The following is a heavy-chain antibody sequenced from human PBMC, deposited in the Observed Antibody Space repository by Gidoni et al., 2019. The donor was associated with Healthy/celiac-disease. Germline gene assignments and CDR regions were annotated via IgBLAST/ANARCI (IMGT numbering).Heavy chain of an antibody. CDR1: GYSISSGYY. CDR3: ASGSYYSRFDY. D-gene: IGHD1-26*01. J-gene: IGHJ4*02. Sequence: QVQLQESGPGLVKPSETLSLTCAVSGYSISSGYYWGWIRQPPGKGLEWIGSIYHSGSTYYNPSLKSRVTISVDTSENQFSLKLSSVTAADTAVYYCASGSYYSRFDYWGQGTLVTVSS. V-gene: IGHV4-38-2*01. CDR2: IYHSGST.